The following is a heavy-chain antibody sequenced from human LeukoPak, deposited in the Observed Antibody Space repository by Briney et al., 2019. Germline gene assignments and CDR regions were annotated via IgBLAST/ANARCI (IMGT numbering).Heavy chain of an antibody. CDR3: ARDHDSNYYDSSGYSPLDY. CDR2: ISYDGSDK. V-gene: IGHV3-30*03. Sequence: GGSLRLSCAASGFSFNTYGMHWVRQAPGKGLEWVATISYDGSDKYYADSVKGRFTISRDKSKNTLYLQMNSLRAEDTAVYYCARDHDSNYYDSSGYSPLDYWGQGTLVTVSS. D-gene: IGHD3-22*01. J-gene: IGHJ4*02. CDR1: GFSFNTYG.